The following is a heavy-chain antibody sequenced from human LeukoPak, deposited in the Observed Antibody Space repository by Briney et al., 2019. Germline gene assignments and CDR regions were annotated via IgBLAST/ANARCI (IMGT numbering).Heavy chain of an antibody. J-gene: IGHJ6*03. Sequence: PGGSLRLSCAASGFTFSSYGMHWVRQAPGKGLEWVAFIRYDGSNKYYTDSVKGRFTISRDNSKNTLYLQMNSLRAEDTAVYYCAKGAKMRYYYYYMDVWGKGTTVTISS. CDR3: AKGAKMRYYYYYMDV. V-gene: IGHV3-30*02. D-gene: IGHD5-24*01. CDR1: GFTFSSYG. CDR2: IRYDGSNK.